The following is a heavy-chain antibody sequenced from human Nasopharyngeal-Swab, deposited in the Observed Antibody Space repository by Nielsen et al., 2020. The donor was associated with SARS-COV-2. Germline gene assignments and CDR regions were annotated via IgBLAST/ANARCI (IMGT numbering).Heavy chain of an antibody. Sequence: GESLKISCAASGFTFSSYGMHWVRQAPGKGLGWVAVIWYDGSNKYYADSVKGRFTISRDNSKNTLYLQMNSLRAEDTAVYYCARDNWQWLVQEYYMDVWGKGTTVTVSS. J-gene: IGHJ6*03. CDR2: IWYDGSNK. D-gene: IGHD6-19*01. V-gene: IGHV3-33*01. CDR3: ARDNWQWLVQEYYMDV. CDR1: GFTFSSYG.